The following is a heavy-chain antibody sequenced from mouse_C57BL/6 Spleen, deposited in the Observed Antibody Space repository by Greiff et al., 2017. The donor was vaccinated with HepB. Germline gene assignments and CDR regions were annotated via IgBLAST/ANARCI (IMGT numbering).Heavy chain of an antibody. J-gene: IGHJ2*01. D-gene: IGHD1-1*01. Sequence: EVQLQQSGPELVKPGASVKISCKASGYTFTDYYMNWVKQSHGKSLEWIGDINPNNGGTSYSQKFKGKATLTVDKSSSTAYMELRSLTSEDSAVYYCARDYYYGSSGGYYFDYWGQGTTLTVSS. CDR1: GYTFTDYY. V-gene: IGHV1-26*01. CDR3: ARDYYYGSSGGYYFDY. CDR2: INPNNGGT.